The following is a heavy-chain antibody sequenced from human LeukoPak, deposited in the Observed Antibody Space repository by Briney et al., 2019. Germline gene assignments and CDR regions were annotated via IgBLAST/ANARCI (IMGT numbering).Heavy chain of an antibody. CDR2: INPSGGST. CDR3: ARIYGSPNSDAYFDY. V-gene: IGHV1-46*01. CDR1: GYTFTSYY. J-gene: IGHJ4*02. D-gene: IGHD3-10*01. Sequence: ASVKVSCKASGYTFTSYYIHWVRQAPGQGLEWMGIINPSGGSTSYAQKFQGRVTMTRDTSTSTVYMELSSLRSEDTAVYYCARIYGSPNSDAYFDYWGQGTLVTVSS.